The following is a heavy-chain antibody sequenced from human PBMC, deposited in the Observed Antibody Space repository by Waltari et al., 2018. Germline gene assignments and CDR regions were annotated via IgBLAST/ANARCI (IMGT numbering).Heavy chain of an antibody. D-gene: IGHD3-22*01. CDR1: GGSFSGYY. CDR3: ARAYYYDSSGYPFYFDY. V-gene: IGHV4-34*01. J-gene: IGHJ4*02. CDR2: INHSGST. Sequence: QVQLQQWGAGLLKPSETLSLTCAVYGGSFSGYYWSWIRQPPGKGLEWIGEINHSGSTNYNPSLKSRGTISVDTSKNQFSLKLSSVTAADTAVYYCARAYYYDSSGYPFYFDYWGQGTLVTVSS.